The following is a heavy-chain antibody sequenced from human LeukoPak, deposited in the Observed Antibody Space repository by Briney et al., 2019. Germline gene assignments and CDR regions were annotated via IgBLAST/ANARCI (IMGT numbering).Heavy chain of an antibody. CDR3: ARETPGGSYYDAFDI. J-gene: IGHJ3*02. V-gene: IGHV4-59*12. CDR1: GGSISSYY. Sequence: PSETLSLTCTVSGGSISSYYWSWIRQPPGKGLEWIGYIYYSGSTNYNPSLKSRVTISVDTSKNQFSLKLSSVTAADTAVYYCARETPGGSYYDAFDIWGQGTMVTVSS. D-gene: IGHD1-26*01. CDR2: IYYSGST.